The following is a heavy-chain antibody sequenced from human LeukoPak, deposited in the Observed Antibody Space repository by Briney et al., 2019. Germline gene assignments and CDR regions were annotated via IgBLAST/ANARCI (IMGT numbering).Heavy chain of an antibody. Sequence: QPGRSLRLSCAASGFTFSSYGMHWVRQAPGKGLEWVAVIWYDGSNKYYADSVKGRFTISRDNSKNSLYLQMNSLRAEDTAVYYCASAYLNYYGVDVWGQGTTVTVSS. V-gene: IGHV3-33*01. CDR1: GFTFSSYG. CDR3: ASAYLNYYGVDV. J-gene: IGHJ6*02. CDR2: IWYDGSNK.